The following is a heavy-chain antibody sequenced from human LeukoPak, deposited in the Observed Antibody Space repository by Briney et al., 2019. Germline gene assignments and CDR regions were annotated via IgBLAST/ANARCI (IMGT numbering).Heavy chain of an antibody. Sequence: RSLRLSCAASGFTFSSYGMHWVRQAPGKGLEWVAVIWYDGSNKYYADSVKGRFTISRDNSKNTLYLQMNSLRAEDTAVYYCARVPISSDGYYYYYYMDVWGKGTTVTVSS. V-gene: IGHV3-33*01. CDR3: ARVPISSDGYYYYYYMDV. CDR2: IWYDGSNK. J-gene: IGHJ6*03. D-gene: IGHD3-3*02. CDR1: GFTFSSYG.